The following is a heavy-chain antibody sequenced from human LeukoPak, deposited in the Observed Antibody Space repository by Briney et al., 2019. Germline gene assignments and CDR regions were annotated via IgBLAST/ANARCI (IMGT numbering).Heavy chain of an antibody. Sequence: GGSLRLSCAASGFTFSNYWMHWVRQAPGKGLVWVSRINSDGINTSYADSVKGRFTISRDNAKNTLNLQMNSLRAEDTAVYYCARGTPDYGDLDYWGQGTLVTVSS. V-gene: IGHV3-74*01. D-gene: IGHD4-17*01. CDR3: ARGTPDYGDLDY. J-gene: IGHJ4*02. CDR2: INSDGINT. CDR1: GFTFSNYW.